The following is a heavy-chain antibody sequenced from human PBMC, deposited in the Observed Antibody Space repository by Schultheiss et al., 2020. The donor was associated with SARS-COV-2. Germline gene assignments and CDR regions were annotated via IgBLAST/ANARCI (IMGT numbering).Heavy chain of an antibody. CDR1: GFTFSSYA. Sequence: GGSLRLSCAASGFTFSSYAMTWVRQAPGKGLEWVSSISGSGDRTYYADSVKGRFTISRDNSKNTLYLQMNSLRAEDTAVYSCVRGFDTWYFDLWGRGTLVTVSS. V-gene: IGHV3-23*01. CDR2: ISGSGDRT. J-gene: IGHJ2*01. D-gene: IGHD3-9*01. CDR3: VRGFDTWYFDL.